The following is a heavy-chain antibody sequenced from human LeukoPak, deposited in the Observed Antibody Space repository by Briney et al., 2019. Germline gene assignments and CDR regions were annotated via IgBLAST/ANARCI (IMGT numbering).Heavy chain of an antibody. CDR3: AVGGGRGVTTFDY. Sequence: SGTLSLTCAVSGGSISSRNWWSWVRQPPGKGLEWMGEIYHSGSTNYNPSLKTRVTISVDKSKNQFSLKLSSVTAADTAVYYCAVGGGRGVTTFDYWGQGTLVTVSS. V-gene: IGHV4-4*02. CDR1: GGSISSRNW. J-gene: IGHJ4*02. D-gene: IGHD4-17*01. CDR2: IYHSGST.